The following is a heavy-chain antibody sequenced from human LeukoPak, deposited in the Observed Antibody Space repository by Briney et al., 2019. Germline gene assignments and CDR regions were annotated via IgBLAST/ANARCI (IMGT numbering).Heavy chain of an antibody. CDR2: IKSNTDGGTT. CDR1: GFSFSNAW. V-gene: IGHV3-15*01. D-gene: IGHD2-8*02. Sequence: GGSLRLSCAASGFSFSNAWMNWVRQAPGKGLEWVGLIKSNTDGGTTDYAAPVKGRFTIARDDSKNTLYLQMNSPKIEDTAVYYCSRTSGGPWVWGQGTMVTVSS. J-gene: IGHJ3*01. CDR3: SRTSGGPWV.